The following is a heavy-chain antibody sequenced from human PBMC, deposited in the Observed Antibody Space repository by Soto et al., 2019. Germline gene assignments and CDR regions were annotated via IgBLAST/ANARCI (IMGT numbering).Heavy chain of an antibody. Sequence: RRLSCAASGFTFSSYAMSWVRQAPGKGLEWVSAISGSGGSTYYADSVKGRFTISRDNSKNTLYLQMNSLRAEDTAVYYCAKGGRSSWSDTDAFDIWGQGTMVPV. CDR3: AKGGRSSWSDTDAFDI. V-gene: IGHV3-23*01. J-gene: IGHJ3*02. CDR2: ISGSGGST. CDR1: GFTFSSYA. D-gene: IGHD6-13*01.